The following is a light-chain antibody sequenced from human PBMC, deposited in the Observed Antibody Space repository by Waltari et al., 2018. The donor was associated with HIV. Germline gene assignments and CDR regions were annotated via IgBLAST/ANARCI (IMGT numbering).Light chain of an antibody. J-gene: IGLJ1*01. CDR2: EVT. V-gene: IGLV2-23*02. CDR3: SSYATGNTYV. Sequence: QSALTQPASVSGSPGQSITISCTGTNSDIGQYNLVSWYQQHPGKVPKVWIFEVTTRPSGISHRFSGSKSDNTASLTISGLQAEDEADYYCSSYATGNTYVFGTGTSVTVL. CDR1: NSDIGQYNL.